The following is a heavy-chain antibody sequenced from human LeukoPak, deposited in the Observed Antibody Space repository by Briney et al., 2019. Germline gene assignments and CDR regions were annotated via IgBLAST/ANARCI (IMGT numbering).Heavy chain of an antibody. V-gene: IGHV3-48*02. CDR3: VRDHDWSFDL. D-gene: IGHD1-1*01. Sequence: PGGSLRLSCVASGFTFSGYDMHWVRQAPGKGLEWVSHINSDTNITPFTASVSGRFSISRDNTKNSLYLHVNSLRDEDTAVYYCVRDHDWSFDLWGQGALVTVSS. CDR2: INSDTNIT. CDR1: GFTFSGYD. J-gene: IGHJ4*02.